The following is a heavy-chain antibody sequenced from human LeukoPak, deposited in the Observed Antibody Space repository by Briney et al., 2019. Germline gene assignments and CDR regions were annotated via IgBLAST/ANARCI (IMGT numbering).Heavy chain of an antibody. D-gene: IGHD1-26*01. CDR1: GFTFSSYA. Sequence: PGRSLRLSCAASGFTFSSYAIRWVRQAPGKGLEWVAIIWYDGSKTYYAESVKGRFTISRDNSNNMAYLQMSSLRVEDTAVYYCAKEVGPDLGTWGQGTLVTVSS. CDR2: IWYDGSKT. J-gene: IGHJ4*02. CDR3: AKEVGPDLGT. V-gene: IGHV3-33*06.